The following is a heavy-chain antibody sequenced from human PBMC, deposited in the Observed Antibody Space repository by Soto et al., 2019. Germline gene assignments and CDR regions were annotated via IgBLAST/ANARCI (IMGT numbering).Heavy chain of an antibody. Sequence: AGGSLRLSCAASGFTLDDYVRHWVRQAPGKGLEWVSGISWNTGSIGYADSVKGRFTISRDNAKNSLYLQMNSLRAEDTALYYCAKDRGGGRQRERRYGMDIWGQGTTVAVSS. D-gene: IGHD3-16*01. V-gene: IGHV3-9*01. CDR1: GFTLDDYV. CDR2: ISWNTGSI. J-gene: IGHJ6*02. CDR3: AKDRGGGRQRERRYGMDI.